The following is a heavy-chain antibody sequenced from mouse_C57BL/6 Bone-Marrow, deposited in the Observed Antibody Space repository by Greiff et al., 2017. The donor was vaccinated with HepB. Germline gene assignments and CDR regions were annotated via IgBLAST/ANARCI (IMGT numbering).Heavy chain of an antibody. CDR3: ARSGTADY. J-gene: IGHJ2*01. CDR2: IDPSDSYT. V-gene: IGHV1-69*01. Sequence: QVQLQQPGAELVMPGASVKLSCKASGYTFTSYWMHWVKQRPGQGLEWIGEIDPSDSYTNYNPNFKGKSTLTVDKSSSTAYMQLSSLTSEDSAVYYCARSGTADYWGQGTTLTVSS. D-gene: IGHD3-1*01. CDR1: GYTFTSYW.